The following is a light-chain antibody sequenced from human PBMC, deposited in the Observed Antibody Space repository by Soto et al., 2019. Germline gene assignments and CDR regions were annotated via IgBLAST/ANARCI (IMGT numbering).Light chain of an antibody. CDR1: ISDVGGYSY. Sequence: QTVLTQPTSGTAFSVESITISGTGNISDVGGYSYVSWYQHHPGKAPKVLIYDGSSRPSGVSNRFSGSKSGNTASLTISGLQAEDEADYYCSSYTSSNTPYVFGRGTKFTVL. CDR2: DGS. V-gene: IGLV2-14*03. J-gene: IGLJ1*01. CDR3: SSYTSSNTPYV.